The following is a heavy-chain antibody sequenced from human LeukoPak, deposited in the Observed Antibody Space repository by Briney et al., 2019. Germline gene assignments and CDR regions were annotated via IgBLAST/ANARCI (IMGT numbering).Heavy chain of an antibody. D-gene: IGHD4-11*01. J-gene: IGHJ4*02. V-gene: IGHV4-38-2*01. CDR2: YYHSGYT. CDR3: ARLGDYSKYQGSVFYY. Sequence: KPSETLSLTCAVSGYSITSGYYWGWIRQPPGTGLDWIGNYYHSGYTYYNPSLKSRVNISVDTSTKQFSLKLSSVTPEDTVVLYVARLGDYSKYQGSVFYYWGKGTLVTVSS. CDR1: GYSITSGYY.